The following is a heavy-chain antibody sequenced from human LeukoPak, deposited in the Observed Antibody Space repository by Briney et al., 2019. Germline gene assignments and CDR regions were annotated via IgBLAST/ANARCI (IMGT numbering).Heavy chain of an antibody. CDR3: AREGRGARYYGSGGYFDY. Sequence: PSETLSHTCAVYGGSFSGYYWSWIRQPPGKGLEWIGEINHSGSTNYNPSLKSRVTISVDTSKNQFSLKLSSVTAADTAVYYCAREGRGARYYGSGGYFDYWGQGTLVTVSS. CDR2: INHSGST. V-gene: IGHV4-34*01. D-gene: IGHD3-10*01. J-gene: IGHJ4*02. CDR1: GGSFSGYY.